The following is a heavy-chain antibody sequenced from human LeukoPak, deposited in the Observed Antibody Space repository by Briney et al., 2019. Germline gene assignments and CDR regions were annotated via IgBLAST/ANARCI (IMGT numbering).Heavy chain of an antibody. D-gene: IGHD6-13*01. CDR2: IYYSGST. J-gene: IGHJ6*02. CDR3: ARGVSSSWSPGYYYYGMDV. CDR1: GGSISSYY. Sequence: SETLSLTCTVSGGSISSYYWSWIRQPPGKGLEWIGYIYYSGSTNYNPSLKSRVTISVDTSKNQFSLKLSSVTAADTAVYYCARGVSSSWSPGYYYYGMDVWGQGATVTVSS. V-gene: IGHV4-59*01.